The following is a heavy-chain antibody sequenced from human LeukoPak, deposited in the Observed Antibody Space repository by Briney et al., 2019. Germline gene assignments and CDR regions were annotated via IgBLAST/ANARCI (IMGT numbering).Heavy chain of an antibody. CDR3: ARDAPNYDLNPRAFDI. Sequence: SETLSLTCTVSGGSISPYYWSWIRQPPGKGLEWIGYIYYRGSTNYNPSLKSRVTISVDTSKNQFSLKVSSVTAADTAVYYCARDAPNYDLNPRAFDIWGQGTMVTVSS. D-gene: IGHD3-22*01. CDR1: GGSISPYY. J-gene: IGHJ3*02. CDR2: IYYRGST. V-gene: IGHV4-59*12.